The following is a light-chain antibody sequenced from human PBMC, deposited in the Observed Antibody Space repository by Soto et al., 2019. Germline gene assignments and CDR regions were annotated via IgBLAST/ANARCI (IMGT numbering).Light chain of an antibody. V-gene: IGKV1-33*01. J-gene: IGKJ4*01. Sequence: DIQMTQSPSSLSASVGDRVTITCQASQDISNYLNWYQQKPGKAPKLLIYDASNLETGVPSRFSGSGSGTDFTFTISSLHPEDIATYYCQQYDNPLTFGGWTKLEIK. CDR3: QQYDNPLT. CDR1: QDISNY. CDR2: DAS.